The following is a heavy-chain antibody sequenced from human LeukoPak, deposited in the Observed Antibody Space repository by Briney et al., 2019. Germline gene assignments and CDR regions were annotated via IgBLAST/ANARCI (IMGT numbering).Heavy chain of an antibody. J-gene: IGHJ4*02. CDR3: ASMLRYCSGGSCSVVDY. V-gene: IGHV3-30*02. Sequence: PGGSLRLSCAASGFTFSSYGMHWVRQAPREGLEWVAFIRYDGSNKYYADSVRGRFTISRDNSKITLYLQMNSLRAEDTAVYYCASMLRYCSGGSCSVVDYWGQGALVTVSS. D-gene: IGHD2-15*01. CDR1: GFTFSSYG. CDR2: IRYDGSNK.